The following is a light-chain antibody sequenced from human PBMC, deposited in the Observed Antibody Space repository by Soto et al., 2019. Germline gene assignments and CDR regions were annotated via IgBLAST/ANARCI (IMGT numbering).Light chain of an antibody. CDR1: SSDVGGYNY. J-gene: IGLJ1*01. Sequence: QSALTQPPSASGSPGQSVTISCTGTSSDVGGYNYVSWYQQHPGKAPKLMIYEVSKRPSGVPDRFSGSKSGNTASLTVSGLQAEDEADYYCSSYAGSNNXGVFGTGTKVTVL. CDR2: EVS. V-gene: IGLV2-8*01. CDR3: SSYAGSNNXGV.